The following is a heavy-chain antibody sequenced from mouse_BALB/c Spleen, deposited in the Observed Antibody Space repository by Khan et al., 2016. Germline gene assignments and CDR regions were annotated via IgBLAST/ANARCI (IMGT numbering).Heavy chain of an antibody. CDR2: ISYSGST. J-gene: IGHJ1*01. V-gene: IGHV3-2*02. D-gene: IGHD2-14*01. CDR3: ARYDWYFDV. CDR1: GYSITSDYA. Sequence: EVQLQESGPGLVKPSQSLSLTCTVTGYSITSDYAWNWIRQFPGNKLEWMGYISYSGSTSYNPSLKSRISITRDTSKTQFFLQLNSVTTEGTATYYCARYDWYFDVWGAGTTVTVSS.